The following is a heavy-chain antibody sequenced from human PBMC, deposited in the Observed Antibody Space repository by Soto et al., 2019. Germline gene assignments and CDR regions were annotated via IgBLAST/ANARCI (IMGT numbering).Heavy chain of an antibody. CDR3: ATSYGSGSTHFDS. J-gene: IGHJ4*02. V-gene: IGHV1-69*02. D-gene: IGHD3-10*01. CDR2: VNPIFGMS. Sequence: QVQMVQSGAEVKKPGSSVKVSCTASGGTFDFYTINWVRQAPVRGLEWLGRVNPIFGMSSSALKFQGRVTISADKSTNTAFMYLTTLKSEDTAVYYCATSYGSGSTHFDSWGQGTLVTVSS. CDR1: GGTFDFYT.